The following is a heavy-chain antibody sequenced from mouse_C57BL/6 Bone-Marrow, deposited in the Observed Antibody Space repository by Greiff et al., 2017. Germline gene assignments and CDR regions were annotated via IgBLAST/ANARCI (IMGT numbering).Heavy chain of an antibody. CDR2: INPSSGYT. CDR3: ARSFTTGLIDY. D-gene: IGHD1-1*01. V-gene: IGHV1-7*01. Sequence: QVQLKQSGAELAKPGASVKLSCKASGYTFTSYWMHWVKQRPGQGLEWIGYINPSSGYTKYNQKFKDKATLTADKSSSTAYMQLSSLSYDDSAVYYCARSFTTGLIDYWGQGTTLTVSS. J-gene: IGHJ2*01. CDR1: GYTFTSYW.